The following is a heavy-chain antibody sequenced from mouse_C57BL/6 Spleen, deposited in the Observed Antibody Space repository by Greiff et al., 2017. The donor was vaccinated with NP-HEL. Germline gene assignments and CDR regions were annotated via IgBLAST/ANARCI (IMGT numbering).Heavy chain of an antibody. V-gene: IGHV1-80*01. J-gene: IGHJ4*01. CDR2: IYPGDGDT. CDR3: VYGSSLYYAMDY. Sequence: QVQLQQSGAELVKPGASVKISCKASGYAFSSYWMNWVKQRPGKGLEWIGQIYPGDGDTNYNGKFKGKATLTADKSSSTAYMQLSSLTSEDSAVYVCVYGSSLYYAMDYWGQGTSVTVSS. CDR1: GYAFSSYW. D-gene: IGHD1-1*01.